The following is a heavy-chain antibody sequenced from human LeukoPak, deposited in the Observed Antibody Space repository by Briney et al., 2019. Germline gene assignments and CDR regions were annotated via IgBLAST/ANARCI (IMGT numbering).Heavy chain of an antibody. Sequence: GGSLRLSCAASGFTFSSYSMNWVRQAPGKGLEWVSYISSSSSTIYYADSVKGRFTNSGDNAKNSLYLQMNSLRAEDTAVYYCARDLTSDAFDIWGQGTMVTVSS. CDR1: GFTFSSYS. J-gene: IGHJ3*02. CDR2: ISSSSSTI. D-gene: IGHD1-20*01. V-gene: IGHV3-48*04. CDR3: ARDLTSDAFDI.